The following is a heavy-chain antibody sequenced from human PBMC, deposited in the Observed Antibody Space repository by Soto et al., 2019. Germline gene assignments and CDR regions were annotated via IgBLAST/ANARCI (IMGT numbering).Heavy chain of an antibody. Sequence: TGGSLRLSCAASGFTFSSYAMSWVRQAPGKGLEWVSAISGSGGSTYYSDSVKGRFTISRDNSKNTLYLQMNSLRAEDTAVYYCAKDNRLIAAAGSLSWGQGTLVTVSS. CDR1: GFTFSSYA. CDR3: AKDNRLIAAAGSLS. CDR2: ISGSGGST. J-gene: IGHJ4*02. D-gene: IGHD6-13*01. V-gene: IGHV3-23*01.